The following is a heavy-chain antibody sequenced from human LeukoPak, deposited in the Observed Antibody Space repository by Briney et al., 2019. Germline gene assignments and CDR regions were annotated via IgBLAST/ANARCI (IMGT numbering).Heavy chain of an antibody. Sequence: ASVKVSCKASGYTFTGYYMHWVRQAPGQGREGMGWINPNHGDTNYAQKFQDRVSMTRDTSISTAYMELSRLRSDDTAVYYCARDWGSGSSSWYDWFDPWGQGTLVTVSS. CDR2: INPNHGDT. V-gene: IGHV1-2*02. CDR1: GYTFTGYY. J-gene: IGHJ5*02. D-gene: IGHD6-13*01. CDR3: ARDWGSGSSSWYDWFDP.